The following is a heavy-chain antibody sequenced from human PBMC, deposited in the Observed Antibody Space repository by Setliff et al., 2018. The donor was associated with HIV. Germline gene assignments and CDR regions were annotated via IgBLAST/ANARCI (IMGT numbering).Heavy chain of an antibody. CDR1: GYTFTDYY. V-gene: IGHV1-2*02. CDR3: ARDQKGYSYGYFDS. D-gene: IGHD5-18*01. CDR2: INSASGGT. Sequence: GASVKVSCKASGYTFTDYYIHWVRQAPGQGLEWMGWINSASGGTDYAQNFQGRVTVTRDASINTAYVELNSLKSDDTAVYYCARDQKGYSYGYFDSWGQGTLVTVSS. J-gene: IGHJ4*02.